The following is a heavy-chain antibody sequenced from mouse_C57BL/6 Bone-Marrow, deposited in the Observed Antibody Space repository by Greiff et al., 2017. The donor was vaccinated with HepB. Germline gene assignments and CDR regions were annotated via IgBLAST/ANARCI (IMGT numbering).Heavy chain of an antibody. CDR3: ARSCYDYGYYAMDY. V-gene: IGHV1-69*01. CDR2: IDPSDSYT. CDR1: GYTFTSYW. D-gene: IGHD2-4*01. J-gene: IGHJ4*01. Sequence: QVQLQQPGAELVMPGASVKLSCKASGYTFTSYWMHWVKQRPGQGLEWIGEIDPSDSYTNYNQKFKGKSTLTVDKSSSTAYMQLSSLTSEDSAVYDCARSCYDYGYYAMDYWGQGTSVTVSS.